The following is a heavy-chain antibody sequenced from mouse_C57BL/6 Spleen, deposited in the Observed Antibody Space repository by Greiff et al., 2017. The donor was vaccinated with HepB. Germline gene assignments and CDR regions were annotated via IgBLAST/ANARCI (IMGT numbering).Heavy chain of an antibody. V-gene: IGHV3-1*01. CDR2: ISYSGST. Sequence: EVKLQESGPGMVKPSQSLSLTCTVPGYSITSGYDWHWIRHFPGNKLEWMGYISYSGSTNYNPSLKSRISITHDTSKNHFFLKLNSVTTEDTATYYCARGIPNGDYFDYWGQGTTLTVSS. D-gene: IGHD4-1*01. CDR3: ARGIPNGDYFDY. CDR1: GYSITSGYD. J-gene: IGHJ2*01.